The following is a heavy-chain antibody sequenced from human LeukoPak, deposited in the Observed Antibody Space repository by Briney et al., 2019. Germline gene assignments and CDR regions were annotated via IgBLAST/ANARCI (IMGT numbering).Heavy chain of an antibody. D-gene: IGHD3-22*01. J-gene: IGHJ4*02. CDR3: ARATYYYGSTGYLLY. Sequence: GGSLRLSCAASGFTFSDYYMSWIRQAPGKGLEWVSYITSSGNTKYYVDSVKGRFTISRDNAKSSLYLQMNSLRAEDTAVYYCARATYYYGSTGYLLYWGQGTLVTVSS. CDR1: GFTFSDYY. CDR2: ITSSGNTK. V-gene: IGHV3-11*01.